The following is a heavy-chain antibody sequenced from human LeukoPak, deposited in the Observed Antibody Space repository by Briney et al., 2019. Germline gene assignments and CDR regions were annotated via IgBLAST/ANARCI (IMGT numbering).Heavy chain of an antibody. D-gene: IGHD6-13*01. CDR1: GYTFTTYA. V-gene: IGHV7-4-1*02. CDR3: WRGTGYSSSWPPL. CDR2: FNTNTGNP. J-gene: IGHJ4*02. Sequence: ASVQVSCKASGYTFTTYAMNWGRQAPGQGVEWMGWFNTNTGNPTYSQGLTGRFVFSLETSVRSAYLPISSVQAEDPAVFYFWRGTGYSSSWPPLWGQGTLVTVSS.